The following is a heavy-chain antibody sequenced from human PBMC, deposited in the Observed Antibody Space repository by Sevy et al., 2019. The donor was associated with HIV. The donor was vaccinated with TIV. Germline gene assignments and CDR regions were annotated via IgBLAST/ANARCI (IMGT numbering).Heavy chain of an antibody. Sequence: GGSLRLSCAASGFIFSTSPMHWVRQAPGKGLECVAILSYDDSDENYADSVKGRFTISRDNSKNTLYLQMISLRTEDTAVYYCAKDDLGSIDYWGQGTLVTVSS. CDR2: LSYDDSDE. D-gene: IGHD3-10*01. CDR3: AKDDLGSIDY. CDR1: GFIFSTSP. J-gene: IGHJ4*02. V-gene: IGHV3-30-3*02.